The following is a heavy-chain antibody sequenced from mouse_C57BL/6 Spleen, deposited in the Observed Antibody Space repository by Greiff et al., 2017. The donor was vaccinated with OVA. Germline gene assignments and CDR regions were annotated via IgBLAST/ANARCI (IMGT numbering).Heavy chain of an antibody. Sequence: EVNLVESGGGLVKPGGSLKLSCAASGFTFSDYGMHWVRQAPEKGLEWVAYISSGSSTIYYADTVKGRFTISRDNAKNTLFLQMTSLRSEDTAMYYCASRPYYSNYALAYWGQGTLVTVSA. J-gene: IGHJ3*01. CDR3: ASRPYYSNYALAY. CDR2: ISSGSSTI. D-gene: IGHD2-5*01. CDR1: GFTFSDYG. V-gene: IGHV5-17*01.